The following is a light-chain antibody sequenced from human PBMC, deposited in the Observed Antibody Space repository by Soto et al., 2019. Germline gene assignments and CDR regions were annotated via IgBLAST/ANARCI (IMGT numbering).Light chain of an antibody. CDR3: QQYGGSPGT. J-gene: IGKJ1*01. V-gene: IGKV3-15*01. Sequence: EIVMTQSPATLSVSPGERATLSCRASQSVSSNLAWYQQKPGQAPRLLIYGASTRATGIPARFSGSGSGTEFTLTISSLQSEDFAVYYCQQYGGSPGTLGQGTKVDIK. CDR1: QSVSSN. CDR2: GAS.